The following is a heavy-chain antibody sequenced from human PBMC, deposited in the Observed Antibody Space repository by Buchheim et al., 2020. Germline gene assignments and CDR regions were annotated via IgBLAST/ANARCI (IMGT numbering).Heavy chain of an antibody. V-gene: IGHV3-30*18. CDR3: AKHGIAVAGNGMDV. D-gene: IGHD6-19*01. CDR2: ISYDGSNK. CDR1: GFTFSSYG. Sequence: QVQLVESGGGVVQPGRSLRLSCAASGFTFSSYGMHWVRQAPGKGLEWVAVISYDGSNKYYADSVKGRFTISRDNSKNTLYLQMNSLRAEDTAVYYCAKHGIAVAGNGMDVWGQGTT. J-gene: IGHJ6*02.